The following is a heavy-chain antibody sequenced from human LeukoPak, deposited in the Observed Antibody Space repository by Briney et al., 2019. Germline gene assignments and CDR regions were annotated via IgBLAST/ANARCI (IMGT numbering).Heavy chain of an antibody. CDR2: IRYDGSNK. J-gene: IGHJ4*02. D-gene: IGHD4-17*01. V-gene: IGHV3-30*02. Sequence: GGSLRLSCAASGFTFSSYGMHWVRQAPGKGLEWVAFIRYDGSNKYYEDSMKGRFTISRDNSKNTLYLQMNSLRAEDTAVYYCANDGYGDYVIDYWGQGTLVTVSS. CDR3: ANDGYGDYVIDY. CDR1: GFTFSSYG.